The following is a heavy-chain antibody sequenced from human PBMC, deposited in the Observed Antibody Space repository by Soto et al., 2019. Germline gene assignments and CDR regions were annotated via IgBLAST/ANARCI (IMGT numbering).Heavy chain of an antibody. Sequence: SETLSLTCTVSGGSISSYYWSWIRQPPGKGLEWIGYIYYSGSTNYNPSLKSRVTISVDTSKNQFSLKLSSVTAADTAVYYFARHQNIVVVVAATPGDWFDPWGQGTLVTVSS. CDR3: ARHQNIVVVVAATPGDWFDP. V-gene: IGHV4-59*08. J-gene: IGHJ5*02. D-gene: IGHD2-15*01. CDR1: GGSISSYY. CDR2: IYYSGST.